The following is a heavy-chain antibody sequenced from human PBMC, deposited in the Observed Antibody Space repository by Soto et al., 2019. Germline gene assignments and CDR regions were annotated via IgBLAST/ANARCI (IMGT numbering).Heavy chain of an antibody. V-gene: IGHV4-31*03. CDR2: IYYSGST. J-gene: IGHJ3*02. D-gene: IGHD3-10*01. Sequence: PSGTLSLTCPVSCGSISSGGYYLSWVRPHPGKGLEWIGYIYYSGSTYYNPSLKSRVTISVDTSKNQFSLKLSSVTAADTAVYYCASSDGQPELGFDIWGQGTMVTVSS. CDR1: CGSISSGGYY. CDR3: ASSDGQPELGFDI.